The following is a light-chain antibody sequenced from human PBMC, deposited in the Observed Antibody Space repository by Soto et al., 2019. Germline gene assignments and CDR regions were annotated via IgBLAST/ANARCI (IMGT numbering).Light chain of an antibody. J-gene: IGLJ1*01. CDR1: SSDVGGYNY. CDR2: DVS. CDR3: SSYTSSRTDV. Sequence: QSVLTQPASVSGSPGQSITISCTGTSSDVGGYNYVSWYQQHPGKAPKLMIYDVSNRPSGVSNRFSGSKSGNTASLTISGLQAEDEADYYCSSYTSSRTDVFGTGTKVNVL. V-gene: IGLV2-14*01.